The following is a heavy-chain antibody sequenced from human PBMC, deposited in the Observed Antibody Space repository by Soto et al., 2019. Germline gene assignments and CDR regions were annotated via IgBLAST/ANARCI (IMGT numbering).Heavy chain of an antibody. CDR1: GFTFSLSA. CDR2: LSGGGSTT. CDR3: AKGPEYDILTGGDY. V-gene: IGHV3-23*01. D-gene: IGHD3-9*01. J-gene: IGHJ4*02. Sequence: EVQLLESGGGFVQPGESLRLSCAASGFTFSLSAMSWVRQSPGRGLDWVSSLSGGGSTTDYADSVKGRFTISRDNSKNTVHLQMNSLRAEDTAVYYCAKGPEYDILTGGDYWGQGALVPVSS.